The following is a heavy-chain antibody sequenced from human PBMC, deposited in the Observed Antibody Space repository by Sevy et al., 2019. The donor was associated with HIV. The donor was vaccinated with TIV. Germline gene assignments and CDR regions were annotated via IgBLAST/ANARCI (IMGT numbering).Heavy chain of an antibody. CDR1: GYTLTGVS. CDR2: FDPEDGET. V-gene: IGHV1-24*01. CDR3: AITKDYYDNSGYPFDY. D-gene: IGHD3-22*01. J-gene: IGHJ4*02. Sequence: ASVKVSCKVSGYTLTGVSMHWVRQAPGKGLEWMATFDPEDGETYYAQTFQGRVTMTEDTSTDTDYMELSRLKSEDTAVFYCAITKDYYDNSGYPFDYWGQGTLVTVSS.